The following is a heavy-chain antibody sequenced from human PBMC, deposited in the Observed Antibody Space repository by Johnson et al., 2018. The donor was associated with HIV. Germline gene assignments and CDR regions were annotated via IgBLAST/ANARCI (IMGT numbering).Heavy chain of an antibody. V-gene: IGHV3-7*01. J-gene: IGHJ3*02. D-gene: IGHD7-27*01. CDR2: IKQDGSEK. CDR3: ARQLATGDDAFDI. CDR1: GFTFSSYW. Sequence: VQLVESGGGVVQPGGSLRLSCAASGFTFSSYWMSWVRQAPGKGLEWVANIKQDGSEKYYVDSVKGRFTISRDNAKNSLYLQMNSLRAEDTAVYYCARQLATGDDAFDIWGQGTMVTVSS.